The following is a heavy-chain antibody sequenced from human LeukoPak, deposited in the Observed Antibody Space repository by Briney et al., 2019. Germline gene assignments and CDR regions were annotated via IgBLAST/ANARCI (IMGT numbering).Heavy chain of an antibody. Sequence: ASVKVSCKASGYTFTSYAMHWVRQAPGQRLEWMGWINAGNGNTKYSQKFRGRVTITRDTSASTAYMELSSLRSEDTAVYYCARVCSGGSCYYYYGMDVWGKGTTVTVSS. V-gene: IGHV1-3*01. D-gene: IGHD2-15*01. CDR2: INAGNGNT. J-gene: IGHJ6*04. CDR1: GYTFTSYA. CDR3: ARVCSGGSCYYYYGMDV.